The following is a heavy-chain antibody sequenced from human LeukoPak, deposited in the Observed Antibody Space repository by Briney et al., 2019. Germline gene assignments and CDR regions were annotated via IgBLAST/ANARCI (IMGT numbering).Heavy chain of an antibody. J-gene: IGHJ4*02. Sequence: GGSLRLSCVASGLPIADFAMHWVRQAPGKGRAWVSLISGDGVSTFYADSVKGRFSISRDNSKNSLYLEMNSLRTEDAAMYYCAKESGKFDYWGQGTLVAVSS. CDR2: ISGDGVST. CDR3: AKESGKFDY. V-gene: IGHV3-43*02. CDR1: GLPIADFA.